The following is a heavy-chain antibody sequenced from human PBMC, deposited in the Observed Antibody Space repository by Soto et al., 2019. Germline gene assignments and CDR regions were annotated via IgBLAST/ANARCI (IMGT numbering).Heavy chain of an antibody. Sequence: GASVKVSCKASGYTFTSYYMHWVRQAPGQGLEWMGIINPSGGSTSYAQKFQGRVTMTRDTSTSTVYMELSSLRSEDTAVYYCAKGQMVAAQWRNAFDIWGQGTMVTVSS. V-gene: IGHV1-46*03. CDR1: GYTFTSYY. CDR2: INPSGGST. D-gene: IGHD2-15*01. CDR3: AKGQMVAAQWRNAFDI. J-gene: IGHJ3*02.